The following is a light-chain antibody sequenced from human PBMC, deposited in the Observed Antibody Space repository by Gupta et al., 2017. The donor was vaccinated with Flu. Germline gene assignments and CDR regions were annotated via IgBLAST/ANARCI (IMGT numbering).Light chain of an antibody. CDR1: SSDIGTYNR. V-gene: IGLV2-18*02. CDR3: SSYTSSYTYV. Sequence: QPALTQPPSVSGSPGQSVTISCTGTSSDIGTYNRVSWYQQPPGTAPKLMIYEVSNRPSGVPDRFSASKSGNTASLTISGLQGEDEADYYCSSYTSSYTYVFGTGTKVTVL. CDR2: EVS. J-gene: IGLJ1*01.